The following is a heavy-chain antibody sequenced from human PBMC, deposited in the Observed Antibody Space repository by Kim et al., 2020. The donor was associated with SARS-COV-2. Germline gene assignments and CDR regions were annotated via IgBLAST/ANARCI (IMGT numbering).Heavy chain of an antibody. D-gene: IGHD3-16*02. J-gene: IGHJ3*02. V-gene: IGHV1-8*01. CDR2: MNPNSGNT. CDR1: GYTFTSYD. Sequence: ASVKVSCKASGYTFTSYDINWVRQATGQGLEWMGWMNPNSGNTGYAQKFHGRVTMTRNTSISTAYMELSSLRSEDTAVYYCARPPKYDYIWGSYRGEDAFDIWGQGTMVTVSS. CDR3: ARPPKYDYIWGSYRGEDAFDI.